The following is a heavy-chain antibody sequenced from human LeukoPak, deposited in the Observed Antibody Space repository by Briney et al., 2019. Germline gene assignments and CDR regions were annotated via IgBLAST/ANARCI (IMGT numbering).Heavy chain of an antibody. D-gene: IGHD3-10*01. CDR3: ARDSSMLRGPLVIYYFDF. J-gene: IGHJ4*02. V-gene: IGHV3-21*04. CDR2: ISSSSSYI. CDR1: GFTFTDAW. Sequence: PGGSLRLSCEASGFTFTDAWMNWVRQAPGKGLEWVSSISSSSSYIYYADSVKGRFTISRDNSKNTLYLQMNSLRVEDTAVYYCARDSSMLRGPLVIYYFDFWGQGTLVTVSS.